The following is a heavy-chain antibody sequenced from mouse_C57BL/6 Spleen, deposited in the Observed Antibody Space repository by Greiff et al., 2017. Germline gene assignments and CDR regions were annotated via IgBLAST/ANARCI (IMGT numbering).Heavy chain of an antibody. CDR2: ISDGGSYT. J-gene: IGHJ3*01. Sequence: EVMLVESGGGLVKPGGSLKLSCAASGFTFSSYAMSWVRQTPEKRLEWVATISDGGSYTYYPDNVKGRFTISRDNAKNNLYLQMSHLKSEDTAMYYCARGGGVLITTVVAPAYWGQGTLVTVSA. CDR3: ARGGGVLITTVVAPAY. V-gene: IGHV5-4*03. CDR1: GFTFSSYA. D-gene: IGHD1-1*01.